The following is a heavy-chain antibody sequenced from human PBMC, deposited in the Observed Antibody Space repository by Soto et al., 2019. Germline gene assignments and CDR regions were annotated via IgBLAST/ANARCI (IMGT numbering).Heavy chain of an antibody. Sequence: QVQLVQSGAEVKKPGASVKVSCKASGYTFTSYYMHWVRQAPGQGLEWMGIINPSGGSTSYAQKFQGRVTMTRDTSTSTVYMELSSLRSEDTAVYYCARAGFIVATIPIYYYYYGMDVWGQGTTVTVSS. CDR1: GYTFTSYY. J-gene: IGHJ6*02. D-gene: IGHD5-12*01. CDR2: INPSGGST. V-gene: IGHV1-46*01. CDR3: ARAGFIVATIPIYYYYYGMDV.